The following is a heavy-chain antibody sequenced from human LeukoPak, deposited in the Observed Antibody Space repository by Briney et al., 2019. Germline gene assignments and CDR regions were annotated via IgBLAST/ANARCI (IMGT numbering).Heavy chain of an antibody. CDR1: GFTFSSYS. CDR3: ARGEKTYYDFWSGYQPPSDAFDI. V-gene: IGHV3-48*01. CDR2: ISSSSSTI. D-gene: IGHD3-3*01. Sequence: GGSLRLSCAASGFTFSSYSMNWVRQAPGKGLEWVSYISSSSSTIYYADSVKGRFTISRDNAKNSLYLQMNSLRAEDTAVYYCARGEKTYYDFWSGYQPPSDAFDIWGQGTMVTVSS. J-gene: IGHJ3*02.